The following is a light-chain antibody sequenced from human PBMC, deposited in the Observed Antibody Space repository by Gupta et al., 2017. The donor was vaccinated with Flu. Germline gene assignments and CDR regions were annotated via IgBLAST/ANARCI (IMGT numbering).Light chain of an antibody. CDR1: GSNIGAGYD. CDR3: QSYDSTLSVV. V-gene: IGLV1-40*01. J-gene: IGLJ2*01. CDR2: GNS. Sequence: QSVLTQPPSVSGAPGQRVTLSCTGSGSNIGAGYDVHWYQHLPGTAPILLIYGNSNRPSGVPDRFSGSKSGTSASLAITGLQAEDEADYYCQSYDSTLSVVFGGGTKLTVL.